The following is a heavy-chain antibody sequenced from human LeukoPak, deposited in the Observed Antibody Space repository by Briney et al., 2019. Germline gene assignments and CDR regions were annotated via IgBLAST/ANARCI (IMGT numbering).Heavy chain of an antibody. J-gene: IGHJ4*02. CDR1: GFTFSSYA. CDR3: AKSSHRIAVAGTSARFDY. Sequence: PGGSLRLSCAASGFTFSSYAMSWVRQAPGKGLEWVSAISGSGGSTYYADSAKGRFTISRDNSKNTLYLQMNSLRAEDTAVYYCAKSSHRIAVAGTSARFDYWGQGTLVTVSS. CDR2: ISGSGGST. V-gene: IGHV3-23*01. D-gene: IGHD6-19*01.